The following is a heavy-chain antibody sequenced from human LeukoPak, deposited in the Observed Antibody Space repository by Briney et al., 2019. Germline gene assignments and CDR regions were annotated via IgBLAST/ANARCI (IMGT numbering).Heavy chain of an antibody. V-gene: IGHV3-21*01. J-gene: IGHJ4*02. CDR1: GFIFSIYS. D-gene: IGHD1-1*01. Sequence: PGGSLRLSCAASGFIFSIYSMNWVRQAPGKGLEWVSSISSSSSYIYYTDSVKGRFTISRDNAKNSLSLQMNSLRAEDTAVYYCARDLRNWDGGAYFDYWGQGTLVTVSS. CDR3: ARDLRNWDGGAYFDY. CDR2: ISSSSSYI.